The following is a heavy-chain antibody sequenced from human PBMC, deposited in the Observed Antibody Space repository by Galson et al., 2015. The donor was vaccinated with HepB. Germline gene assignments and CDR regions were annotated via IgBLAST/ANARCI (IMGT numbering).Heavy chain of an antibody. CDR3: ARCQSGGSCYGFDY. CDR1: GFSLSTSGMC. CDR2: IDWDDDK. D-gene: IGHD2-15*01. J-gene: IGHJ4*02. V-gene: IGHV2-70*01. Sequence: PALVKPTQTLTLTCTFSGFSLSTSGMCVSWIRQPPGKALEWLALIDWDDDKYYSTSLKTRLTISKDTSKNQVVLTMTNMDPVDTATYYCARCQSGGSCYGFDYWGQGTLVPVSS.